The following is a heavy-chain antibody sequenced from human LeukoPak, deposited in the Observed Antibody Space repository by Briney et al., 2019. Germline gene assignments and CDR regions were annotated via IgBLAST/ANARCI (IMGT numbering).Heavy chain of an antibody. CDR2: ISGSGGST. V-gene: IGHV3-23*01. J-gene: IGHJ3*02. CDR3: ARPRLGGDYVTVDAFDI. Sequence: GGSLRLSCAASGFTFSSYAMSWVRQAPGKGLEWVSAISGSGGSTYYADSVKGRFTISRDNSKNTLYLQMNSLRAEDTAAYYCARPRLGGDYVTVDAFDIWGQGTMVTVSS. D-gene: IGHD4-17*01. CDR1: GFTFSSYA.